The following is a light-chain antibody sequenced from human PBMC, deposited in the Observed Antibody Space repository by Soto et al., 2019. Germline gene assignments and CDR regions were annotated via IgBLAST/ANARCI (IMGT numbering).Light chain of an antibody. V-gene: IGKV3-11*01. CDR1: HGVSSY. Sequence: EIVLTQSPATLSLSPGERATLSCRASHGVSSYLAWYQQKPGQAHRLLIYDASNRATGIPARFSGSGSGTDFNPTISSPETDDVADDYDQQRSNWPASFGRGTKVEIK. J-gene: IGKJ1*01. CDR3: QQRSNWPAS. CDR2: DAS.